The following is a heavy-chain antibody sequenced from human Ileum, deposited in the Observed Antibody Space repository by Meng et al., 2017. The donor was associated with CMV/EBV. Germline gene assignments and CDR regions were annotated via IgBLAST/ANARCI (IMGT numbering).Heavy chain of an antibody. D-gene: IGHD2-21*02. CDR3: ARGDYQRILFVVTPTPYFDY. V-gene: IGHV4-34*02. J-gene: IGHJ4*02. Sequence: GRLQQRGVALLKASETLALICAVYRGAFNGYYWSWIRQPPGKGLEWIGEINQSGSTTYNPSLKSRVTMSVDTYRKQFSLKLTSVTAADSAMYYCARGDYQRILFVVTPTPYFDYWSQGTLVTVPS. CDR2: INQSGST. CDR1: RGAFNGYY.